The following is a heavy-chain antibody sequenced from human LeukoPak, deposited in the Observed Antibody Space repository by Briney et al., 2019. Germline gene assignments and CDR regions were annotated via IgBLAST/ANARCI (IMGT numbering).Heavy chain of an antibody. J-gene: IGHJ6*03. CDR2: IKQDGSEK. CDR1: GFTFSSYW. D-gene: IGHD3-3*01. Sequence: PGGSLRLSCAASGFTFSSYWMSWVRQAPGKGLEWVANIKQDGSEKYHVDSVKGRFTISRDNAKNSLYLQMNSLRAEDTAVYYCAREGTISGVVKGYYYMDVWGKGTTVTVSS. CDR3: AREGTISGVVKGYYYMDV. V-gene: IGHV3-7*01.